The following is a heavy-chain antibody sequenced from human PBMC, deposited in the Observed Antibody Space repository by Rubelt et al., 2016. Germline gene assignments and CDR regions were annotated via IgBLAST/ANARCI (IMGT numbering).Heavy chain of an antibody. CDR3: ATTTDGRFGGLDN. CDR2: ILHTGST. D-gene: IGHD3-16*01. V-gene: IGHV4-4*02. J-gene: IGHJ4*02. CDR1: GDSINSPNW. Sequence: QVQLQESGPGLVRPSGTLSLTCGVSGDSINSPNWWNWVRQPPGKGLEWIGEILHTGSTHYNPSLKSRVTMSVDTSRNQLSLGLNPVTAADTAVYYWATTTDGRFGGLDNWGQGTLVTVSS.